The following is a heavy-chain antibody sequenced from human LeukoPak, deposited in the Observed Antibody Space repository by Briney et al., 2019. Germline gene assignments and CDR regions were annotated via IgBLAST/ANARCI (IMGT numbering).Heavy chain of an antibody. J-gene: IGHJ5*02. CDR3: ARAITIFGVASFDP. D-gene: IGHD3-3*01. V-gene: IGHV4-34*01. Sequence: SETLSLTCAVYGGSFSGYYWSWIRQHPGKGLEWIGYIYHSGSTYYNPSLKSRVTISVDRSKNQFSLKLSSVTAADTAVYYCARAITIFGVASFDPWGQGTLVTVSS. CDR2: IYHSGST. CDR1: GGSFSGYY.